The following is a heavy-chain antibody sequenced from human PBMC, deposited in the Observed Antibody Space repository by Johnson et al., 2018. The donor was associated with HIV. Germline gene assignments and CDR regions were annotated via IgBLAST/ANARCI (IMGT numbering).Heavy chain of an antibody. CDR2: ISWNSGSI. CDR3: ATLVRGYSDGGDAFDI. Sequence: VQLVESGGGVVQPGRSLRLSCAASGFSIINNYMSWVRQPPGKGLEWVSGISWNSGSIGYADSVKGRFTISRDNAKNSLYLQMNSLRAEDTALYYCATLVRGYSDGGDAFDIWGQGTMVTVSS. D-gene: IGHD5-18*01. V-gene: IGHV3-9*01. J-gene: IGHJ3*02. CDR1: GFSIINNY.